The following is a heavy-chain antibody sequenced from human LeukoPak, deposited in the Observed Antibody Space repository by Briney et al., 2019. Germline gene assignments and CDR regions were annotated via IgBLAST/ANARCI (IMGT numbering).Heavy chain of an antibody. CDR1: GFTFSSYS. J-gene: IGHJ4*02. Sequence: GGFLRLSCAASGFTFSSYSMNWVRQAPGKGLEWVSSISSSSSYIYYADSVKGRFTISRNNAKNSLYLQMNSLRAEDTAVYYCAREGSGYYYPDYWGQGTLVTVSS. CDR2: ISSSSSYI. CDR3: AREGSGYYYPDY. V-gene: IGHV3-21*01. D-gene: IGHD3-22*01.